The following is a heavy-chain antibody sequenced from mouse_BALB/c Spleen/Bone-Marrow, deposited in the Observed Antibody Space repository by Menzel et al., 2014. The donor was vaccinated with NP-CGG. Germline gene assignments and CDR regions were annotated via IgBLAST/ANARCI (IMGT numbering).Heavy chain of an antibody. D-gene: IGHD2-14*01. V-gene: IGHV1-77*01. CDR2: IYPGSGST. J-gene: IGHJ3*01. Sequence: QVQLQQPGPELVKPGASVKMSCKASGYTFTDSVIGWVKQRTGQGLEWIGEIYPGSGSTYYNEKFKGKATLTADKSSNTVYMQLSSLTSEDSAVYFCARYDVPAWLAYWGQGTLVTVSA. CDR1: GYTFTDSV. CDR3: ARYDVPAWLAY.